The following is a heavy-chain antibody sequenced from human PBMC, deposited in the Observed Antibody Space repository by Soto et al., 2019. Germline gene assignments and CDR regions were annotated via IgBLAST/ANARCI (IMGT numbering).Heavy chain of an antibody. V-gene: IGHV1-18*01. J-gene: IGHJ4*02. CDR3: ARAKKDLRLAELSPLSY. CDR2: VSGYNGNT. CDR1: GYTFTSYG. D-gene: IGHD3-16*02. Sequence: QVQLVQSGAEVKKPGASVKVSCKASGYTFTSYGISWMRQAPGQGLEWMGWVSGYNGNTNYAQKLQGRVTMTTDTTTSTAYMELRRLRSDDTAVYYCARAKKDLRLAELSPLSYWGQGTLVTVSS.